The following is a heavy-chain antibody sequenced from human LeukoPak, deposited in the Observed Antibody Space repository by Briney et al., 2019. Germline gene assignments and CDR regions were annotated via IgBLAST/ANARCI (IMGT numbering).Heavy chain of an antibody. CDR1: GYTFTGYY. CDR2: INPNSGGT. V-gene: IGHV1-2*02. CDR3: ARGGLGYCSGGSCYVDSYY. J-gene: IGHJ4*02. D-gene: IGHD2-15*01. Sequence: ASVKVSCKASGYTFTGYYMHWVRQAPGQGLEWMGWINPNSGGTNYAQKFQGRVTMTRDTSISTAYMELSRLRSDDTAVYYCARGGLGYCSGGSCYVDSYYWGQGTLVTVSS.